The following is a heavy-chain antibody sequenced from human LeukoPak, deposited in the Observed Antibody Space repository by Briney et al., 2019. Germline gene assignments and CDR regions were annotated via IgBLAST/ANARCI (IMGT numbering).Heavy chain of an antibody. Sequence: GASVKVSCKASGGTFSSYAFSWVRQAPGQGLEWMGGIIPIFGTANYAQKFQGRVTITTDESTSTAYMELSSLRSEDTAVYYCARDYDYVWGSYRYNPLGYWGQGTLVTVSS. J-gene: IGHJ4*02. V-gene: IGHV1-69*05. CDR1: GGTFSSYA. D-gene: IGHD3-16*02. CDR2: IIPIFGTA. CDR3: ARDYDYVWGSYRYNPLGY.